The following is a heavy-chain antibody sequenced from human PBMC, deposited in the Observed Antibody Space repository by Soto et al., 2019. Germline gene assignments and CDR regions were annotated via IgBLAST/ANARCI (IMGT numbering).Heavy chain of an antibody. CDR3: ARKVLGSTSRPDWWYFDL. CDR2: ISGGGDRT. CDR1: GFTFINYA. Sequence: EVQLLESGGGLVQPGGSLRLSCVGSGFTFINYAMNGVRQTPGKGLECVSTISGGGDRTFDAGTVKGRFTISRDNSKHTLNLQRNSLRADDTAVYYCARKVLGSTSRPDWWYFDLWGRGTLVTVSP. V-gene: IGHV3-23*01. D-gene: IGHD2-2*01. J-gene: IGHJ2*01.